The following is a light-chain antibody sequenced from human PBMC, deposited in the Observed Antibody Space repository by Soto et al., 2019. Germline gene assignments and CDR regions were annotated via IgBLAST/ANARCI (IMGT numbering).Light chain of an antibody. CDR2: DAS. V-gene: IGKV3-20*01. CDR1: QTVRNNY. J-gene: IGKJ5*01. CDR3: QQYDGSPIT. Sequence: EFVLTQSPGTLSLSPGERASLSCRASQTVRNNYLAWYQQKPGQAPRLLIYDASSRATGIPDRFSGGGSGTDFTLAISRLEPEDFALYYCQQYDGSPITFGQGTRLEI.